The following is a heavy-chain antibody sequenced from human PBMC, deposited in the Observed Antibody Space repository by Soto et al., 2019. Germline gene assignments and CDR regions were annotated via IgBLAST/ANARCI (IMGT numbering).Heavy chain of an antibody. Sequence: QVQLVQSGAEVKKPGASVKVSCKASGYTFTSYGISWVRQAPGQGLEWMGWISAYNGNTNYAQKLQGRVTMTTDTPTSSGYMELRSLRSDDTAVYYCARVGSGSRGAARDWFDPWGQGTLVTVSS. V-gene: IGHV1-18*01. CDR2: ISAYNGNT. D-gene: IGHD1-26*01. J-gene: IGHJ5*02. CDR3: ARVGSGSRGAARDWFDP. CDR1: GYTFTSYG.